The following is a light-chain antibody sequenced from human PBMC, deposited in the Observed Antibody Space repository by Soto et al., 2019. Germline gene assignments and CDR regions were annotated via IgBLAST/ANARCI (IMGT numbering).Light chain of an antibody. J-gene: IGKJ4*01. CDR3: QQRKNWPPLT. V-gene: IGKV3-11*01. CDR1: QSVSSY. CDR2: EAS. Sequence: EIVLTQSPATLSLSPGERATLYCRASQSVSSYLAWYQQKPGQAPRLLIYEASNRATGIPARFSGSGSGTDFTLTISSLEPEDFAVYYCQQRKNWPPLTFGGGTKVEIK.